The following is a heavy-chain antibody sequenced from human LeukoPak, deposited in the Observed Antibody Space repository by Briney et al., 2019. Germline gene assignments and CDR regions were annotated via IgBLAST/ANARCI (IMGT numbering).Heavy chain of an antibody. D-gene: IGHD1-1*01. CDR2: ISGSGGST. J-gene: IGHJ4*02. Sequence: GGSLRLSCAASGFTFSSYAVSWVRQAPGKGLEWVSTISGSGGSTYYADSVKGRFTISRDNSKNTLSLQMNSLRAEDTALYYCVRPRSPASNDGGYWGQGTLVTVSS. CDR1: GFTFSSYA. CDR3: VRPRSPASNDGGY. V-gene: IGHV3-23*01.